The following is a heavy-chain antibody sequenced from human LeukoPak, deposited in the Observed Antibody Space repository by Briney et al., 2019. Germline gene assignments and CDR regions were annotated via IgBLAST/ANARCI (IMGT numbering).Heavy chain of an antibody. J-gene: IGHJ3*02. CDR2: ISGSGGST. D-gene: IGHD2-15*01. CDR3: AKGCSGGSCYLGAFDI. Sequence: GGSLRLSCAASGFTFSSYAMSWVRQAPGKGLEWVSAISGSGGSTYYADSVKGRFTISRDNSKNTLYLQMNSLRAGDTAVYYCAKGCSGGSCYLGAFDIWGQGTMVTVSS. V-gene: IGHV3-23*01. CDR1: GFTFSSYA.